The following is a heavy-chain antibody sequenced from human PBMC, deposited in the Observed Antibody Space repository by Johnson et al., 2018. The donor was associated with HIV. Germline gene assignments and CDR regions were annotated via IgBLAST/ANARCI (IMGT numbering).Heavy chain of an antibody. CDR1: GFTFNNAW. CDR3: ARVGGLYCSSTSCYKGDAFDI. J-gene: IGHJ3*02. D-gene: IGHD2-2*02. Sequence: EVQLVESGGGLVKPGGSLRLSCAASGFTFNNAWMSWVRQTPGKGLEWVGRIKSQTDGGTTDYAAPVKGRFTISRDDSKNTLYLQMNSLRAEDTAVYYCARVGGLYCSSTSCYKGDAFDIWGQGTMVTVSS. CDR2: IKSQTDGGTT. V-gene: IGHV3-15*01.